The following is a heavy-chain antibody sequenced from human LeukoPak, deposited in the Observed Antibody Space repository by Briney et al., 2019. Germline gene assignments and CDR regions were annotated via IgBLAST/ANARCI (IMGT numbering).Heavy chain of an antibody. CDR3: ARHRGALGSSSHKDYYMDV. Sequence: GESLKISCKGSGYSFTSYWIGWVRQMPGKGLEWMGIIYPGDSDTRYSPSFQGQVTISADKSISTAYLQWSSLKASDTAMYCCARHRGALGSSSHKDYYMDVWGKGTTVTVSS. J-gene: IGHJ6*03. D-gene: IGHD6-13*01. CDR1: GYSFTSYW. V-gene: IGHV5-51*01. CDR2: IYPGDSDT.